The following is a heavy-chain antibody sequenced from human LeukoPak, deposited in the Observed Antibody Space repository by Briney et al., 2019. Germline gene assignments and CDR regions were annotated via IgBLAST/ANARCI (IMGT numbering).Heavy chain of an antibody. CDR3: AKGPCSGGSCYSPYYYGMDV. J-gene: IGHJ6*02. V-gene: IGHV3-23*01. D-gene: IGHD2-15*01. CDR1: GFTFSTYA. CDR2: IGANGVDT. Sequence: GGSLRLSCTASGFTFSTYAMGWARQAPGKGLEWLSGIGANGVDTFYADSVKGRFTISRDNSKNTLYLQMNSLRAEDTAVYYCAKGPCSGGSCYSPYYYGMDVWGQGTTVTVSS.